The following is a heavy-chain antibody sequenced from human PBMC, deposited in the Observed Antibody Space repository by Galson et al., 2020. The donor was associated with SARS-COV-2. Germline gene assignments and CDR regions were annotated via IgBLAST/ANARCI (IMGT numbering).Heavy chain of an antibody. CDR2: LYSDGTT. D-gene: IGHD2-2*01. CDR3: VRESLGYCYSASCSYGYYYGMDV. V-gene: IGHV3-53*01. J-gene: IGHJ6*02. Sequence: GGSLRLSCAASGIIVSSNYMSWVRQAPGKGLEWVSILYSDGTTYYADSVKGRFTISRDNSKNTLYLQMNSLRAEDTAVYYCVRESLGYCYSASCSYGYYYGMDVWGQGTTVTVSS. CDR1: GIIVSSNY.